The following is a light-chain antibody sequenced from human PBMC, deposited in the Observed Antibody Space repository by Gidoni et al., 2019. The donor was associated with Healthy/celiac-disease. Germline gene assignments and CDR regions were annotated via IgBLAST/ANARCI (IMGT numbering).Light chain of an antibody. V-gene: IGKV1-39*01. Sequence: IQTTQSPSSLSASVGDRVTITCRASQSISSYLNWYQQKPGKAPKLLIYAASSLQSGVPSRFSGSGSGTDSTLTISSLQPEDFATYYCQQSYSTLYTFGQGTKLEIK. CDR1: QSISSY. CDR2: AAS. CDR3: QQSYSTLYT. J-gene: IGKJ2*01.